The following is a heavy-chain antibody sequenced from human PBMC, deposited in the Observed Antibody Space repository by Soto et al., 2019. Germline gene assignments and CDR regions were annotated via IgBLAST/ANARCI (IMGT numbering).Heavy chain of an antibody. D-gene: IGHD6-19*01. Sequence: QVQLQESGPGLVKPSETLSLTCPVPGGSVSSGRYYWGWIRQPPGKGLGWVGYIYYSGGNHYNPSLKSRVPXXVXPSKTQFSLRLSSVTAADTAVYYCARGIEGWYQGRYYYGMDVWGQGTTVTVSS. CDR2: IYYSGGN. V-gene: IGHV4-61*01. CDR3: ARGIEGWYQGRYYYGMDV. J-gene: IGHJ6*02. CDR1: GGSVSSGRYY.